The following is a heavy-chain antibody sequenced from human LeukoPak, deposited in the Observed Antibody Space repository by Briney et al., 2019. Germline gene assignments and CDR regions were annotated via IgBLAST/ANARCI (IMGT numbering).Heavy chain of an antibody. D-gene: IGHD4-23*01. CDR2: ISTSGST. J-gene: IGHJ4*02. CDR3: ARGDYGGSFGGIDY. Sequence: KPSETLSLTCTVSGASISTYYWSWIRQPAGKGLEWIGRISTSGSTNYNPSLKSRVTMSVDTSKNQFSLKLSSVTAAGTAVYYCARGDYGGSFGGIDYWGQGTLVTVSS. CDR1: GASISTYY. V-gene: IGHV4-4*07.